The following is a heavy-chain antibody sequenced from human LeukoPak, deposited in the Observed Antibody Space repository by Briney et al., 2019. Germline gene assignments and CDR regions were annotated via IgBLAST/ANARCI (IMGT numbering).Heavy chain of an antibody. V-gene: IGHV4-59*01. CDR2: IYYSGSI. J-gene: IGHJ4*02. CDR3: ARGVGATHYFDY. Sequence: SETLSLTCTVSGGSISSYYWSWIRQPPGKGLEWIGYIYYSGSINYNPSLKSRVTISVDTSKNQFSLKLSSVTAADTAVYYCARGVGATHYFDYWGQGTLVTVSS. CDR1: GGSISSYY. D-gene: IGHD1-26*01.